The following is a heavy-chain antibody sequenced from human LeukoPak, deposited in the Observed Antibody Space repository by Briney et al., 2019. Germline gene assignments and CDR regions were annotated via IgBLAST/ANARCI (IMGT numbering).Heavy chain of an antibody. J-gene: IGHJ4*02. CDR3: ARGPIPYSSSWYALDY. Sequence: PGGSLRLSCAASGFTFSSYGMHWVRQAPGKGLEWVAVIWYDGSNKYYADSVKGRFTISRDNSKNTLYPQMNSLRAEDTAVYYCARGPIPYSSSWYALDYWGQGTLVTVSS. CDR1: GFTFSSYG. CDR2: IWYDGSNK. D-gene: IGHD6-13*01. V-gene: IGHV3-33*01.